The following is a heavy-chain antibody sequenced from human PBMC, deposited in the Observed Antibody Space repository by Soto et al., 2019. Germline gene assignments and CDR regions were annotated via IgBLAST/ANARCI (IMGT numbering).Heavy chain of an antibody. Sequence: EVQLVESGGGLVKPGGSLRLSCAASGFTFSNAWMSWVRQAPGKGLEWVGRIKSKTDGGTTDYAAPVKGRFTISRDDSKNTLYLQMNSLKTEGTAVYYCTTSPTYYYYYMDVWGKGTTVTVSS. CDR3: TTSPTYYYYYMDV. J-gene: IGHJ6*03. V-gene: IGHV3-15*01. CDR1: GFTFSNAW. CDR2: IKSKTDGGTT.